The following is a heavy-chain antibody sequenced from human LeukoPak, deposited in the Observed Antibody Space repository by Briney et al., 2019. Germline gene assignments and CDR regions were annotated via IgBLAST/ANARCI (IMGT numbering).Heavy chain of an antibody. Sequence: ASVKVSCKASGYSFTSYGISWVRQAPGQGLEWMRWISAYNGNTHYEQKLRGRFTMTTDTSTSTAYMELRSLRSDDTAVYYCARAIAVAGTTMDFQRWGQGTLVTVSS. CDR1: GYSFTSYG. CDR3: ARAIAVAGTTMDFQR. D-gene: IGHD6-19*01. V-gene: IGHV1-18*01. CDR2: ISAYNGNT. J-gene: IGHJ1*01.